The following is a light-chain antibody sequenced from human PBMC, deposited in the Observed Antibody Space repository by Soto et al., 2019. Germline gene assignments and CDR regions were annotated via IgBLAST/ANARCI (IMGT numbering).Light chain of an antibody. CDR2: SNN. CDR3: APWDDSLNGWV. V-gene: IGLV1-44*01. J-gene: IGLJ3*02. CDR1: SSNIGSNT. Sequence: QSAVTQPPSASGTPGQRVTISCSGSSSNIGSNTVNWYQQLPGMAPKLLIFSNNQRPSGVPDRFSGSKSGTSASLAISGLQSEDEADYYCAPWDDSLNGWVFGGGTKLTVL.